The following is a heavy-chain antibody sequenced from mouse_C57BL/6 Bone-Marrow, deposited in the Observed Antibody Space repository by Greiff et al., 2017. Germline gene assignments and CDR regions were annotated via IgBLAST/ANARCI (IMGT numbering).Heavy chain of an antibody. D-gene: IGHD1-3*01. Sequence: VQLQQSGAELARPGASVKMSCKASGYTFTSYTLHWVKQRPGQGLEWIGYINPSSGYTKYNQKFKDKATLTADKSSSTAYMQLSSLTSEDSAVYYCASPFNFFFDYWGQGTTLTVSS. CDR2: INPSSGYT. J-gene: IGHJ2*01. CDR1: GYTFTSYT. CDR3: ASPFNFFFDY. V-gene: IGHV1-4*01.